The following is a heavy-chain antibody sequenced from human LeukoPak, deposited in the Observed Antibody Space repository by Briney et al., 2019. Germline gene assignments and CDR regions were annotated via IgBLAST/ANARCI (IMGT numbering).Heavy chain of an antibody. CDR1: GFTFSNCA. CDR2: IWYDGSNK. CDR3: ASPIAAAGATADY. Sequence: GGSLRLSCAASGFTFSNCAMSWVRQAPGKGLEWVAVIWYDGSNKYYADSVKGRFTISRDNSKNTLYLQMNSLRAEDTAVYYCASPIAAAGATADYWGQGTLVTVSS. V-gene: IGHV3-33*08. J-gene: IGHJ4*02. D-gene: IGHD6-13*01.